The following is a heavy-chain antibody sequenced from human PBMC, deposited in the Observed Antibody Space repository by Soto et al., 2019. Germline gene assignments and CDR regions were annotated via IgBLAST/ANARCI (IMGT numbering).Heavy chain of an antibody. J-gene: IGHJ2*01. CDR2: IIPIFGTA. D-gene: IGHD3-16*01. CDR1: GGTFSSYS. CDR3: ARPFQSWPGGWYFDL. Sequence: QVQLVQSGAEVKKTGSSVKVSCKASGGTFSSYSINWVRQAPGQGLEWMGGIIPIFGTANYAQKFQGRVTLTADESTSTAHMELSSLRNEDTAVYYCARPFQSWPGGWYFDLWGGGTLVTVSS. V-gene: IGHV1-69*01.